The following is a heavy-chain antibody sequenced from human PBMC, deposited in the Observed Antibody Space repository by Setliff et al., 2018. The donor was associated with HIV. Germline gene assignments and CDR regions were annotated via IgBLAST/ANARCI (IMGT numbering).Heavy chain of an antibody. Sequence: SETLSLTCAVYGGSFSGYYWSWIRQPPGKGLEWIGEINHSGSTNHNPSLKSRVTISIATSKNQFSLKLTSVTAADTAVYYCARRGAYGYDYFDYWGPGILVTVS. CDR2: INHSGST. V-gene: IGHV4-34*01. CDR3: ARRGAYGYDYFDY. CDR1: GGSFSGYY. J-gene: IGHJ4*02. D-gene: IGHD5-12*01.